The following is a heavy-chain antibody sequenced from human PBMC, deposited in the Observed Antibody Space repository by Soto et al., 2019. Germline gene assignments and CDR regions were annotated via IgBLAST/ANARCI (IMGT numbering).Heavy chain of an antibody. Sequence: SETLSLTCTVSGGSISSGGYYWSWIRQHPGKGLEWIGYIYYSGSTYHNPSLKSRVTISVNTSKNQFSLKLSSVTAADTAVYYCAGYSITIFGVVPPGFDPWGQGTVVTVSS. CDR2: IYYSGST. J-gene: IGHJ5*02. D-gene: IGHD3-3*01. V-gene: IGHV4-31*03. CDR3: AGYSITIFGVVPPGFDP. CDR1: GGSISSGGYY.